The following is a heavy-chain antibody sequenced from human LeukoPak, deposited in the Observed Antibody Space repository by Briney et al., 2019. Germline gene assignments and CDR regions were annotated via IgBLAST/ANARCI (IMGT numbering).Heavy chain of an antibody. Sequence: GASVKVSCKASGYTFTSYGISWVRQAPGQGLEWMGWISAYNGNTNYAQKLQGRVTMTTGTSTSTAYMELRSLRSDDTAVYYCARGDCSGGSCYHSLFDYWGQGTLVTVSS. CDR3: ARGDCSGGSCYHSLFDY. J-gene: IGHJ4*02. CDR1: GYTFTSYG. V-gene: IGHV1-18*01. CDR2: ISAYNGNT. D-gene: IGHD2-15*01.